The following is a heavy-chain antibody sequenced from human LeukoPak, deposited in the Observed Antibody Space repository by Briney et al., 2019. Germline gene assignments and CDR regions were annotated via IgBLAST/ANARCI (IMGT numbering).Heavy chain of an antibody. D-gene: IGHD6-6*01. CDR2: IYYSGST. V-gene: IGHV4-59*08. Sequence: SETLSLTCTVPGGSISSYYWNWIRQPPGKGLEWIGYIYYSGSTNYNPSLKSRVTISVDTSKNQFSLKLSSVTAADTAVYYCARYGIAARLGDSYYYGMDVWGQGTTVTVSS. CDR3: ARYGIAARLGDSYYYGMDV. J-gene: IGHJ6*02. CDR1: GGSISSYY.